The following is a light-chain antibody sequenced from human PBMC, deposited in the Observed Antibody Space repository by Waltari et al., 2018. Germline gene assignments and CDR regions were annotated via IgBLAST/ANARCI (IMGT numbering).Light chain of an antibody. CDR1: PSIAGN. Sequence: EIVMTQSPATLSVSPGERATLSCRASPSIAGNLAWYQQKPGQPPRLLIYGASTRATGFPARLSGSGSGTEFTLTISSLQSEDFAVYYCEQYSNWPGTFGQGTKLEIK. J-gene: IGKJ2*02. CDR3: EQYSNWPGT. V-gene: IGKV3-15*01. CDR2: GAS.